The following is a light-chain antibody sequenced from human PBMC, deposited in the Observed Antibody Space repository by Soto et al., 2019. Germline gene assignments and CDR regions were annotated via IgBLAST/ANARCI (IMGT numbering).Light chain of an antibody. Sequence: DIQMTQSPSSLSASVGDRVTITCRASQSISSYLNWYQQKPGKAPKLLIYAASSLPSGVPSRFSGSGSATDFTLSISSLQPEDFATYYCQQSYSTPQTFGQGTKLEIK. J-gene: IGKJ2*01. V-gene: IGKV1-39*01. CDR1: QSISSY. CDR2: AAS. CDR3: QQSYSTPQT.